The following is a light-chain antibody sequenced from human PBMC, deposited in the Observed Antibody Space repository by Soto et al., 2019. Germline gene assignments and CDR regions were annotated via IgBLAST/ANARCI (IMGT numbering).Light chain of an antibody. Sequence: ALSRPAAVSGGPVRARTICSTGSSFNVGGYAYVSWYQQHPGKAPKLMIYEVSNRPSGVSSRFSGSKSGNTASLTISGLQAEDEADYFCGSYTGNIYVFGTGTKVTVL. CDR2: EVS. J-gene: IGLJ1*01. V-gene: IGLV2-14*01. CDR1: SFNVGGYAY. CDR3: GSYTGNIYV.